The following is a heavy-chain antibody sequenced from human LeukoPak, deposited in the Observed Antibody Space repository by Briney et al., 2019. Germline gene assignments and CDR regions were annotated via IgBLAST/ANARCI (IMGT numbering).Heavy chain of an antibody. CDR3: AKDLSGSFDY. CDR2: ISYDGSNK. J-gene: IGHJ4*02. D-gene: IGHD2/OR15-2a*01. CDR1: GFTFSSYG. Sequence: GGSLRLSCAASGFTFSSYGMHWVRQAPGKGLEWVAVISYDGSNKYYADSVKGRFTIFRDNSKNTLYLQMNSLRAEDTAVYYCAKDLSGSFDYWGQGTLVTVSS. V-gene: IGHV3-30*18.